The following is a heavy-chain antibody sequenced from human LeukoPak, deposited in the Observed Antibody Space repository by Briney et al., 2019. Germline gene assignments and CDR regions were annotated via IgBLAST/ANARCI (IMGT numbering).Heavy chain of an antibody. V-gene: IGHV3-21*01. CDR2: ISGRGNYI. J-gene: IGHJ4*02. Sequence: PGGSLRLSCAASGLTFSSHNMNWVRQAPGKGLEWVSSISGRGNYIFYADSVKGRFTISRDSAKNSLSLQMNSLRAEDTAASYCAKDQGFDYYDSSGYYLDYWGQGTLVTVSS. D-gene: IGHD3-22*01. CDR1: GLTFSSHN. CDR3: AKDQGFDYYDSSGYYLDY.